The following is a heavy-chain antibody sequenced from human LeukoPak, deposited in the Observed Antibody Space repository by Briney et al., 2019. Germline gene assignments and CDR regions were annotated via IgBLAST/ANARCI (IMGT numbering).Heavy chain of an antibody. D-gene: IGHD3-3*01. CDR1: GGSISSSSYY. V-gene: IGHV4-39*01. CDR2: IYYSGST. J-gene: IGHJ4*02. Sequence: SETLSLTCTVSGGSISSSSYYWGWIRQLPGKGLEWIGSIYYSGSTYYNPSLKSRVTISVDTSKNQFSLKLSSVTVADTAVYYCARFRSGYSLDYWGQGTLVTVSS. CDR3: ARFRSGYSLDY.